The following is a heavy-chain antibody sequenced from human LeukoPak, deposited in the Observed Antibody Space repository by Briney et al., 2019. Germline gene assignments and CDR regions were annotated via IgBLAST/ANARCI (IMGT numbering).Heavy chain of an antibody. J-gene: IGHJ3*01. CDR2: SSSGGANT. V-gene: IGHV3-23*01. Sequence: PGGSLGLSCAASGFTFSEYALVWVRQAPGKGLEWVSASSSGGANTLYADAVKGRFTISRDNSKNTLYLQMDSLRAVDTAVYFCGRDPNGDYVGAFEFWGHGTMVTVSS. D-gene: IGHD4-17*01. CDR1: GFTFSEYA. CDR3: GRDPNGDYVGAFEF.